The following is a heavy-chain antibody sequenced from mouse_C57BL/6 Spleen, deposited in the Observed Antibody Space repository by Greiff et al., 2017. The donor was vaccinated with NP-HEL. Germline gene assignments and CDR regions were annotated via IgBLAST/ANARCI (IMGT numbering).Heavy chain of an antibody. V-gene: IGHV1-64*01. D-gene: IGHD3-2*02. Sequence: QVQLKQSGAELVKPGASVKLSCKASGYTFTSYWMHWVKQRPGQGLEWIGMIHPNSGSTNYNEKFKSKATLTVDKSSSTAYMQLSSLTSEDSAVYYCARWIPRQLRLEIDYWGQGTTLTVSS. CDR1: GYTFTSYW. J-gene: IGHJ2*01. CDR2: IHPNSGST. CDR3: ARWIPRQLRLEIDY.